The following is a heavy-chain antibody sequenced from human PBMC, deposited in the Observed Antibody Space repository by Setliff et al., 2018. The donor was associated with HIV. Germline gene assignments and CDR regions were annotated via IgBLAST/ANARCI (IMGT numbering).Heavy chain of an antibody. CDR2: IYYSGST. CDR3: ARHDSGGYYSLDY. CDR1: GGSISSGDYY. J-gene: IGHJ4*02. D-gene: IGHD3-22*01. V-gene: IGHV4-30-4*08. Sequence: SETLSLTCTVSGGSISSGDYYWSWIRQPPGKGLEWIGYIYYSGSTYYNPSLKSRVTVSVDTSKNQFSLKLSSVTAADTAVYYCARHDSGGYYSLDYWGQGTLVTVSS.